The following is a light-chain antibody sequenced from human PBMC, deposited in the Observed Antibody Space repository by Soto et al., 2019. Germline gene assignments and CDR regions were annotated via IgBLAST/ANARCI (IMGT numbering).Light chain of an antibody. CDR2: EGS. J-gene: IGLJ2*01. V-gene: IGLV2-23*01. CDR1: SSDVGSYNL. CDR3: CSYDGSSTPHVV. Sequence: QSALTQPASVSGSPGQSITISCTGTSSDVGSYNLVSWYQQHPGKAPKLMIYEGSKRPSGVSNRFSGSKSGNTASLTISGLQAEDEADDYCCSYDGSSTPHVVFGGGTKLTVL.